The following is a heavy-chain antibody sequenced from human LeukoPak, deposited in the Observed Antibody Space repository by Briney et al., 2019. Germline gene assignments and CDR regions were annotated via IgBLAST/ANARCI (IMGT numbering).Heavy chain of an antibody. CDR3: ARDSDFWSGKSHYYYGMDV. CDR1: GGSFSGYY. V-gene: IGHV3-21*01. D-gene: IGHD3-3*01. J-gene: IGHJ6*02. CDR2: ISSSSSYI. Sequence: PSETLSLTCAVYGGSFSGYYWSWIRQPPGKGLEWVSSISSSSSYIYYADSVKGRFTISRDNAKNSLYLQMNSLRAEDTAVYYCARDSDFWSGKSHYYYGMDVWGQGTTVTVSS.